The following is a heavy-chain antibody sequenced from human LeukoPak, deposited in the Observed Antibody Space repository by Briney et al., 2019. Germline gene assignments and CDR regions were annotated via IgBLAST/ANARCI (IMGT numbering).Heavy chain of an antibody. CDR2: INHSGST. CDR3: ARDVNYDFWSGFGYYYYMDV. V-gene: IGHV4-34*01. D-gene: IGHD3-3*01. Sequence: SETLSLTCAVYGGSFSGYYWSWIRQPPGKGLEWIGEINHSGSTNYNPSLKSRVTISVDTSKNQFSLKLSSVTAADTAVYYCARDVNYDFWSGFGYYYYMDVWGKGTTVTVSS. CDR1: GGSFSGYY. J-gene: IGHJ6*03.